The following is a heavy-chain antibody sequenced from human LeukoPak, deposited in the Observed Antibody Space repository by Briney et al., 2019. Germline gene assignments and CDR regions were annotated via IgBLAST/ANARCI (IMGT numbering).Heavy chain of an antibody. CDR3: ARGSYYDFWSGLNGGHWFDP. Sequence: SETLSLTCGVSGGSITNTNYWTWVRQPPGKGLEWIGEVNLQGSTNYNPSLMGRVAISVDKSENHISLQLTSVTAADTAVYYCARGSYYDFWSGLNGGHWFDPWGQGTLVTVSS. V-gene: IGHV4-4*02. CDR1: GGSITNTNY. J-gene: IGHJ5*02. D-gene: IGHD3-3*01. CDR2: VNLQGST.